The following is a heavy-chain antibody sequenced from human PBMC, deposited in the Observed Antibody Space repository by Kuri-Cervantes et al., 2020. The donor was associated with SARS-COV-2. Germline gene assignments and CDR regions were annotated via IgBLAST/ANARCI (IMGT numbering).Heavy chain of an antibody. Sequence: ASVKVSCKASGYTFTSYDINWVRQATGQGLEWMGWMNPNSGNTGYAQKFQGRVTITRNTSISTAYMELSSLRSEDTAVYYCARRVVVPAALPSGWYFDLWGRGTPVTAPQ. J-gene: IGHJ2*01. CDR3: ARRVVVPAALPSGWYFDL. D-gene: IGHD2-2*02. V-gene: IGHV1-8*03. CDR1: GYTFTSYD. CDR2: MNPNSGNT.